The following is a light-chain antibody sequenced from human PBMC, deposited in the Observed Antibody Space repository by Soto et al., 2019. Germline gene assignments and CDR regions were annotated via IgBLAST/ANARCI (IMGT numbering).Light chain of an antibody. CDR2: AAS. Sequence: DIQMTQSPSSLSASVGDRVTITCRASQSISNYLSWYQQIPGKAPKLLIYAASTLRSGVSSRFSGSGSWTDFTLTISSLQPEDFATYYCQQSYNTPWTFGQGTKVEIK. CDR3: QQSYNTPWT. CDR1: QSISNY. J-gene: IGKJ1*01. V-gene: IGKV1-39*01.